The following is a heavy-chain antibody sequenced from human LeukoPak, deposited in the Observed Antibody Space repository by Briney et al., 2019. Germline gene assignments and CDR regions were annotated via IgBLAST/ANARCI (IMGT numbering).Heavy chain of an antibody. CDR2: ISSSGSTI. J-gene: IGHJ4*02. CDR1: GFTFSSYE. CDR3: ARARYCNGGRCYFDY. D-gene: IGHD2-15*01. Sequence: GGSLRLSCAASGFTFSSYEMNWVRQAPGKGLEWVSYISSSGSTIYYADSVKGRFTISRDNSKNTLYLQMNSLRAADTAVYYCARARYCNGGRCYFDYWGQGTLVTVSS. V-gene: IGHV3-48*03.